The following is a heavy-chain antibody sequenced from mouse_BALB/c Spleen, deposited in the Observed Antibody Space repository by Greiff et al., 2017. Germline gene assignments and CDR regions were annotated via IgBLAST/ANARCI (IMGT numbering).Heavy chain of an antibody. V-gene: IGHV1-18*01. D-gene: IGHD1-1*01. CDR3: ARNYYGSSYWYFDV. Sequence: EVKLQESGAELVKPGASVKIPCKASRYTFTDYNMDWVKQSHGKSLEWIGDINPNNGGTIYNQKFKGKATLTVDKSSSTAYMELRSLTSEDTAVYYCARNYYGSSYWYFDVWGAGTTVTVAS. CDR1: RYTFTDYN. CDR2: INPNNGGT. J-gene: IGHJ1*01.